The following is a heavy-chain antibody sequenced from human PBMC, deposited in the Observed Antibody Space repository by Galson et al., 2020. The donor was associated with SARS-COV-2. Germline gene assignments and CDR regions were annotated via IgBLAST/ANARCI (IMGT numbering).Heavy chain of an antibody. CDR2: IQQNGGGI. CDR3: ARVNSGSYDY. V-gene: IGHV3-20*04. Sequence: GESLKISCAASGFTFEGFVMGWVRQAPGKGLEWVSGIQQNGGGITYEDSVRGRFTISRDNAKNSLYLQMNSLRAEDAAFYYCARVNSGSYDYWGQGTLVIVSS. D-gene: IGHD1-26*01. J-gene: IGHJ4*02. CDR1: GFTFEGFV.